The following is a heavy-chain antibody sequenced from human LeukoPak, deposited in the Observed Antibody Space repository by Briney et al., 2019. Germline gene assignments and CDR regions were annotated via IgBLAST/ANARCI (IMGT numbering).Heavy chain of an antibody. CDR2: IIPIFGTA. CDR1: GGTFSSYA. Sequence: GASVKVSCKASGGTFSSYAISWVRQAPGQGLEWMGGIIPIFGTANYAQKFQGRVTITADKSTSTAYMELSSLRSEDTAVYYCAREAGYSGYDTPYYFDYWGQGTLVTVSS. CDR3: AREAGYSGYDTPYYFDY. J-gene: IGHJ4*02. V-gene: IGHV1-69*06. D-gene: IGHD5-12*01.